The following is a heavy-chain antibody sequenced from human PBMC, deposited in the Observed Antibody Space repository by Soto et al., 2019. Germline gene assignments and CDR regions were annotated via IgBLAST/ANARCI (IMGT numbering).Heavy chain of an antibody. Sequence: QVQLQESGPGLVKPSQTLSLTCTVSGGSISSGGYYWSWIRQHPGKGPEWIGYIYYSGSTYYNPSLKSRVTISVDTSKNQFSLKLSSVTAADTAVYYCAREGYYGSGSTRHWFDPWGQGTLVTVSS. CDR1: GGSISSGGYY. J-gene: IGHJ5*02. D-gene: IGHD3-10*01. V-gene: IGHV4-31*03. CDR3: AREGYYGSGSTRHWFDP. CDR2: IYYSGST.